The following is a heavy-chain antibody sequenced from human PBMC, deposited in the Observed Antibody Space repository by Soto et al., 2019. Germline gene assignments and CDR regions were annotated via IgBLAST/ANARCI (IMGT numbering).Heavy chain of an antibody. D-gene: IGHD4-17*01. V-gene: IGHV3-7*03. Sequence: EVQLVESGGGLVQPGGSLRLSCAASGFTFSSYWMSWVRQAPGKGLEWVANIKQDGSEKYYVDSVKGRFTISRDNAKNSLCLQMNSLRAEDPAVYYRATDYGDYGGYFDYWGQGTLVTVSS. J-gene: IGHJ4*02. CDR2: IKQDGSEK. CDR1: GFTFSSYW. CDR3: ATDYGDYGGYFDY.